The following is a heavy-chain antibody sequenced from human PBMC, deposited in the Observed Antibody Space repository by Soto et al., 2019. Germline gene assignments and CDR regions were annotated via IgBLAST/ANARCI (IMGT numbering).Heavy chain of an antibody. CDR2: IKHDGGEK. V-gene: IGHV3-7*03. CDR1: GFTFSSYW. CDR3: AGDKGYSSGWYELDWFDP. Sequence: EVQLVESGGGLVRPGGSLRLSCAASGFTFSSYWMTWVRQAPGKGLEWLANIKHDGGEKYYVDSVKGRFTISRDNSKNSLYLHMNSMGAENTVVYYWAGDKGYSSGWYELDWFDPWGQGTLVTVSS. D-gene: IGHD6-19*01. J-gene: IGHJ5*02.